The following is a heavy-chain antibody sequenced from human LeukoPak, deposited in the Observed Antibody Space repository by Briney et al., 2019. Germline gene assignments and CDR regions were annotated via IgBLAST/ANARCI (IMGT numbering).Heavy chain of an antibody. CDR1: GGSISSYH. D-gene: IGHD5-18*01. V-gene: IGHV4-59*01. CDR2: IYYSGST. CDR3: VRTGTAMTRVDY. Sequence: SETLSLTCTVSGGSISSYHWSWIRQPPGKGLEWLGYIYYSGSTNYNPSLKSRVTISVDTSKNQFSLKLSSVTAADTAVYHCVRTGTAMTRVDYWGQGTLVTVSS. J-gene: IGHJ4*02.